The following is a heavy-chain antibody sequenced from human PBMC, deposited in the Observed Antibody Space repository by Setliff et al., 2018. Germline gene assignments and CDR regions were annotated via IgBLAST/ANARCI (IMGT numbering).Heavy chain of an antibody. D-gene: IGHD5-18*01. J-gene: IGHJ4*02. CDR1: GYTFTCYY. Sequence: ASVKVSCKASGYTFTCYYMHWVRQAPGQGLEWMGWINPNSGGTNYAQKFQGWVTMTRDTSISTAYMELSRLRSDDTAVYYCATSVSWIQLVLYPQGHPEPFDYWGQGTLVTVSS. CDR3: ATSVSWIQLVLYPQGHPEPFDY. V-gene: IGHV1-2*04. CDR2: INPNSGGT.